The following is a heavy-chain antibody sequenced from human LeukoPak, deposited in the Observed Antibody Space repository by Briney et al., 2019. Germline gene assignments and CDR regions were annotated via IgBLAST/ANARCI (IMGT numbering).Heavy chain of an antibody. CDR1: GFTVSSNY. D-gene: IGHD3-22*01. CDR3: ARRAGDYSHPYDY. CDR2: MYSGGST. V-gene: IGHV3-66*04. J-gene: IGHJ4*02. Sequence: PGGSLRLSCAASGFTVSSNYMSWVRQAPGKGLEWVSVMYSGGSTYYADPVKGRFTISRDNSKNTLYLQMNSLRAEDTAVYYCARRAGDYSHPYDYWGQGILVTVSS.